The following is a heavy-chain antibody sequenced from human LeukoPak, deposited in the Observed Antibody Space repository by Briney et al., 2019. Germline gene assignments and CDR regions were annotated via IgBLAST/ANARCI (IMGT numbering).Heavy chain of an antibody. CDR2: IIPIFGTA. D-gene: IGHD4-17*01. V-gene: IGHV1-69*05. J-gene: IGHJ4*02. CDR3: ARTIGWRGDYVIDY. Sequence: ASVKVSCKASGYTFTSYGISWVRQAPGQGLGWMGGIIPIFGTANYAQKFQGRVTITTDKYRSTAYMELSSLRSEDTAVYYCARTIGWRGDYVIDYWGQGTLVTVSS. CDR1: GYTFTSYG.